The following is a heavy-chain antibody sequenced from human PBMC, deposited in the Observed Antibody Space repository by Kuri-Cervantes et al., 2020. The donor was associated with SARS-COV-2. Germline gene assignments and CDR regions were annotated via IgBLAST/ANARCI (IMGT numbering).Heavy chain of an antibody. J-gene: IGHJ3*02. Sequence: ASVKVSCKASGYTFTGYYMHWVRQAPGQGLEWMGWTNPNSGGTNYAQKFQGRVTMTRDTSISTAYMELSRLRSDDTAVYYCARVRIVVVIDAFDIWGQGTMVTVSS. CDR2: TNPNSGGT. CDR3: ARVRIVVVIDAFDI. CDR1: GYTFTGYY. V-gene: IGHV1-2*02. D-gene: IGHD3-22*01.